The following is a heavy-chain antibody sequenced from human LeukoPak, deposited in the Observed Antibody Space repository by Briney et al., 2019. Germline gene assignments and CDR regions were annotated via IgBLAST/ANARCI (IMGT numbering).Heavy chain of an antibody. Sequence: GSLRLSCAASGFTFSSYGMHWVHQAPGKGLEWVSSITGNHGPTYNTDSVKGRFTISRDNSQNTLYLQMNSLRAEDTAVYYCTKDPNGDYVGAFDPWGQGTLVTVSS. J-gene: IGHJ5*02. V-gene: IGHV3-23*01. CDR2: ITGNHGPT. D-gene: IGHD4-17*01. CDR3: TKDPNGDYVGAFDP. CDR1: GFTFSSYG.